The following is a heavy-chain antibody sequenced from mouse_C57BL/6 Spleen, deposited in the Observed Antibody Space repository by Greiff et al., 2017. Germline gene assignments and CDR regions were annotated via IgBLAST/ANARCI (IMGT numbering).Heavy chain of an antibody. CDR3: AREGVTGTYDAMDY. CDR1: GYTFTSYW. J-gene: IGHJ4*01. Sequence: QVQLQQSGAELVKPGASVKMSCKASGYTFTSYWITWVKQRPGQGLEWIGDIYPGSGSTNYNEKFKSKATLTVDTSSSTAYMQLSSLTSEDSAVYYCAREGVTGTYDAMDYWGQGTSVTVSS. D-gene: IGHD4-1*01. V-gene: IGHV1-55*01. CDR2: IYPGSGST.